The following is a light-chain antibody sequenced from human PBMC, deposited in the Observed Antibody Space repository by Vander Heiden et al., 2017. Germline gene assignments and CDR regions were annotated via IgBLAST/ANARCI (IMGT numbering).Light chain of an antibody. CDR3: QQYYSTPYS. Sequence: DIELTQPPDPLAVFLGERAAINGKSSQTVLFISDNKNYLAWYQQKAGQPPKRLLYWASTRESGVPDRFSGSGSGTDFTLTISSLQAEDVAVYYCQQYYSTPYSFGQGTKLEIK. J-gene: IGKJ2*03. V-gene: IGKV4-1*01. CDR1: QTVLFISDNKNY. CDR2: WAS.